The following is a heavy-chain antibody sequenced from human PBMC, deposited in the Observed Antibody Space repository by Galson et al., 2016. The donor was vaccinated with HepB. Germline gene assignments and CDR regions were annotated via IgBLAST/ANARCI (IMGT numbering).Heavy chain of an antibody. D-gene: IGHD1-1*01. CDR1: GFTFSNYA. CDR2: NSRDSGII. J-gene: IGHJ4*02. Sequence: SLRLSCAASGFTFSNYAMNWVHQAPGKGLEWVSHNSRDSGIIDYADSVKGRFTVSRDNGKNSLFLQMNSLRAEDTAVYYCVRDNDWAFDYWGQGILVTV. CDR3: VRDNDWAFDY. V-gene: IGHV3-48*01.